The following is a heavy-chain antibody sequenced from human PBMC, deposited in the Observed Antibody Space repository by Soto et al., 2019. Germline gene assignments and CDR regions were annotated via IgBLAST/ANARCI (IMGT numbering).Heavy chain of an antibody. CDR3: ARGWGFGESPIYYYYGMDV. V-gene: IGHV4-59*01. CDR2: IYYSGNT. CDR1: GGSISSYY. Sequence: SETLSLTCTVSGGSISSYYWSWIRQPPGKGLEWIGYIYYSGNTNYNPSLKSRVTISVDMSRNQFSLKLRSVTAADTAVYYCARGWGFGESPIYYYYGMDVWGQGTTVTVS. D-gene: IGHD3-10*01. J-gene: IGHJ6*02.